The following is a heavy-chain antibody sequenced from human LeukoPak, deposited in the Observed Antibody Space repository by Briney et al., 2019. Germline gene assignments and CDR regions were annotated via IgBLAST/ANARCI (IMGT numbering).Heavy chain of an antibody. Sequence: SETLSLTCTVSGGSISSSSDYWGCIRQPPGKGLEWIGSIYYSGSTYYNPSLKSRVTLSVDTSKNQFSLKLSSVTAADTAVYYCARQYYYDSTGYPWAFDIWGQGTMVTVSS. CDR2: IYYSGST. CDR3: ARQYYYDSTGYPWAFDI. V-gene: IGHV4-39*01. J-gene: IGHJ3*02. CDR1: GGSISSSSDY. D-gene: IGHD3-22*01.